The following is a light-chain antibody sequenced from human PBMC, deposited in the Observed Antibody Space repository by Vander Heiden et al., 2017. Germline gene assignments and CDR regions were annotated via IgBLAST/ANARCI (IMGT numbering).Light chain of an antibody. Sequence: IVMTQSPATLSVSTGERVTLSCRASQSVSSNLAWYQQKPGQAPRLLIYGAATRATGIPARFSGSGSGTEFTLTISSLQSEDFAVYYCPQYNNRPPWTFGQGTKVEIQ. CDR1: QSVSSN. CDR2: GAA. J-gene: IGKJ1*01. V-gene: IGKV3-15*01. CDR3: PQYNNRPPWT.